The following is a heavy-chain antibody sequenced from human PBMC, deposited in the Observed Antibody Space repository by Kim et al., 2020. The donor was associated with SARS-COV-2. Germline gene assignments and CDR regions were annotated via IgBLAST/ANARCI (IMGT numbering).Heavy chain of an antibody. J-gene: IGHJ4*02. D-gene: IGHD6-19*01. V-gene: IGHV3-9*01. CDR3: AKDIGYSSGGIGY. Sequence: GGSLRLSCAASGFTFDDYAMHWVRQAPGKGLEWVSGISWNSGSIGYADSVKGRFTISRDNAKKSLYLQMNSLRAEDTALYYCAKDIGYSSGGIGYWGQGTLVTVSS. CDR1: GFTFDDYA. CDR2: ISWNSGSI.